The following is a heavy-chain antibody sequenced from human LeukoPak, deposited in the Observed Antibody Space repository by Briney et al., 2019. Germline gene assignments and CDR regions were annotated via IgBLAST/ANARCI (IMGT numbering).Heavy chain of an antibody. V-gene: IGHV3-21*04. CDR1: GFTFSRNA. D-gene: IGHD3-22*01. Sequence: GGSLRLSCAASGFTFSRNAMNWVRQAPGKGLEWVSFISSSSNYMSYADSVKGRFTISRDNAKNSLYLQMNSLRAEDTAVYYCARDRPYFDSSGYYSGWGQGTLVTVSS. CDR2: ISSSSNYM. CDR3: ARDRPYFDSSGYYSG. J-gene: IGHJ4*02.